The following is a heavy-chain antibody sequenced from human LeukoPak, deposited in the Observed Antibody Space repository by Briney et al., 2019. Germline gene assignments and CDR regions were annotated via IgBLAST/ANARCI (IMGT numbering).Heavy chain of an antibody. CDR3: VKDFCRGGNCPFPFFDS. J-gene: IGHJ4*02. D-gene: IGHD4-23*01. V-gene: IGHV3-23*01. Sequence: GGSLRLSCVASGFTISGHAMSWVRQAPAKGLEWVSITVAGYSETHYADSVRGRFTISRDDSSNTLSLEMNSLRADDTGTYYCVKDFCRGGNCPFPFFDSWGQGTVVTVSS. CDR2: TVAGYSET. CDR1: GFTISGHA.